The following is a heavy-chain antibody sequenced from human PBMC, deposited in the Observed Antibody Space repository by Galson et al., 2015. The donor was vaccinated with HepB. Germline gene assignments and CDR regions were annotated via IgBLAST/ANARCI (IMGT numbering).Heavy chain of an antibody. V-gene: IGHV3-48*03. Sequence: VRQAPGKGPEWLAFISSDSKTIYYADSVRGQFTISRDNAENSLYLQMNNLRAEDTAVYYCAMTLRVYYYGMDVWGQGTTVSVSS. CDR2: ISSDSKTI. J-gene: IGHJ6*02. CDR3: AMTLRVYYYGMDV. D-gene: IGHD3-16*01.